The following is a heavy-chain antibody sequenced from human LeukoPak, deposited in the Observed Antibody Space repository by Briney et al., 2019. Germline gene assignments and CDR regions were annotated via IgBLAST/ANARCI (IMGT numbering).Heavy chain of an antibody. J-gene: IGHJ5*02. D-gene: IGHD2-21*02. Sequence: SETLSLTCTVSGGSISSSSYYWGWIRQPPGRGLEWIGSIYYSGSTYHNPSLKSRATISVATSKNQFSLKLNSVTAADTAVYYCARHAYCGGDCFWFDPWGQGTLVTVAS. V-gene: IGHV4-39*01. CDR3: ARHAYCGGDCFWFDP. CDR2: IYYSGST. CDR1: GGSISSSSYY.